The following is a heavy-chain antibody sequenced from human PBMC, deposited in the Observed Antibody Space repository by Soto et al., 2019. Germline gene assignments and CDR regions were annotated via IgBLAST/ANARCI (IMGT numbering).Heavy chain of an antibody. CDR1: GGTFSSYT. Sequence: GASVKVSCKASGGTFSSYTISWVRQAPGQGLEWMGRIIPILGIANYAQKFQGRVTITADKSTSTAYMELSSLRSMVRGVIIHDYWGQGTLVTVSS. CDR2: IIPILGIA. V-gene: IGHV1-69*02. J-gene: IGHJ4*02. D-gene: IGHD3-10*01. CDR3: DY.